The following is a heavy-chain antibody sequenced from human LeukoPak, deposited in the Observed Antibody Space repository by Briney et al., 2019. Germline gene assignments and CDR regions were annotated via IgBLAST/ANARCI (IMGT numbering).Heavy chain of an antibody. CDR2: ISGSGGDT. D-gene: IGHD3-10*01. V-gene: IGHV3-23*01. CDR1: GFTFSSYA. CDR3: AKGGLHGGELYTNYFDY. J-gene: IGHJ4*02. Sequence: GASLRLSCAASGFTFSSYAMSWVRQAPGKGLEWVSAISGSGGDTNYADSVKGRFTISRDNSKNTLYLQMNSLRAEDTAVYYCAKGGLHGGELYTNYFDYWGQGTLVTVSS.